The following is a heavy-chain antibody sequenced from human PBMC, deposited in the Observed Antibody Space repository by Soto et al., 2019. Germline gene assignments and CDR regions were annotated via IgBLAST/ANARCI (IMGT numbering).Heavy chain of an antibody. CDR3: AKFLERDVIVVVPAATYYDYYYMDV. Sequence: EVQLLESGGGLVQPGGSLRLSCAASGFTFSSYAMSWVRQAPGKGLEWVSAISGSGGSTYYADSVKGRFTISRDNSKNTLYLQMNSLRAEDTAVYYCAKFLERDVIVVVPAATYYDYYYMDVWGKGTTVTVSS. J-gene: IGHJ6*03. CDR2: ISGSGGST. D-gene: IGHD2-2*01. V-gene: IGHV3-23*01. CDR1: GFTFSSYA.